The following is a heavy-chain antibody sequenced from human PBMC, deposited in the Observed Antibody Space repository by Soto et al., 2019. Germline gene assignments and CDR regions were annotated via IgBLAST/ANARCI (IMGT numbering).Heavy chain of an antibody. CDR3: ARPIQGAFDP. CDR2: INAGNGNT. Sequence: QVQLVQSGAEVKKPGYSVKISCKASGYTFSNSAMHWLRQAPGQRLEWMGWINAGNGNTKYSQNFQGRVTITRDTSASAAYMELSSLRSEDTAVYSCARPIQGAFDPCVQGTLVTVSS. V-gene: IGHV1-3*01. CDR1: GYTFSNSA. J-gene: IGHJ5*02.